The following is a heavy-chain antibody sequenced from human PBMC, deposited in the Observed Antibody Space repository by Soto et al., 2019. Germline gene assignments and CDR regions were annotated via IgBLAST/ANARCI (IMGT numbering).Heavy chain of an antibody. CDR2: ISSGGTFI. Sequence: GGSLRLSCAASGFIFSSYTMNWVRQSPGKGLEWVSSISSGGTFIYYADSVRGRFTISRDNAQNSLYLQMNSLRAEDTAVYYCARDQLTTLTTEFDYWGQGTLVTVSS. V-gene: IGHV3-21*06. CDR1: GFIFSSYT. CDR3: ARDQLTTLTTEFDY. J-gene: IGHJ4*02. D-gene: IGHD4-4*01.